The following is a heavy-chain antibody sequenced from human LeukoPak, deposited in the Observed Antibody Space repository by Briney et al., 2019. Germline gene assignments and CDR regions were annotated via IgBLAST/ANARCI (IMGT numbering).Heavy chain of an antibody. V-gene: IGHV5-51*01. CDR1: GYSFTTYW. CDR2: IYPGDSDT. CDR3: ARREYCSDTTCSACLDY. D-gene: IGHD2-2*01. Sequence: GESLKISCKGSGYSFTTYWIGWVRQMPGKGLDWMGIIYPGDSDTRYSPSFQGHVTISVDKSINTAYLQWSSLKASDTAMYYCARREYCSDTTCSACLDYWGQGTMVTVSS. J-gene: IGHJ4*02.